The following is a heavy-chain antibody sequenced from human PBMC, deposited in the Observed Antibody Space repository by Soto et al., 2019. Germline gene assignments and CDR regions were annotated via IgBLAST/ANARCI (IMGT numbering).Heavy chain of an antibody. J-gene: IGHJ4*02. CDR1: GYTFSDYY. Sequence: QVQLVQSGAEVKKPGASEKVSCKASGYTFSDYYMHWVRQAPGQGLEWMGIINPSGGSTDYAQKFQGRVTMTRDTSTSTVYMELSSLRSEDTAVYYCASPATPPLPELSPFDYWGQGTLVTVSS. D-gene: IGHD1-7*01. CDR2: INPSGGST. V-gene: IGHV1-46*01. CDR3: ASPATPPLPELSPFDY.